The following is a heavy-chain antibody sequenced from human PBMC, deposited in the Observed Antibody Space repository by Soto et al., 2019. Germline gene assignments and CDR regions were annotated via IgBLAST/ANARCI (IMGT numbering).Heavy chain of an antibody. Sequence: KPSETLSLTCAVYGGSFSGYYWSWIRQPPGKGLEWIGEINHSGSTNYNPSLKSRVTISVDTSKNQFSLKLSSVTAADTAVYYCARDVGYSSSWRGYYYYYGMDVWGQGTTVTVSS. CDR1: GGSFSGYY. CDR2: INHSGST. V-gene: IGHV4-34*01. J-gene: IGHJ6*02. D-gene: IGHD6-13*01. CDR3: ARDVGYSSSWRGYYYYYGMDV.